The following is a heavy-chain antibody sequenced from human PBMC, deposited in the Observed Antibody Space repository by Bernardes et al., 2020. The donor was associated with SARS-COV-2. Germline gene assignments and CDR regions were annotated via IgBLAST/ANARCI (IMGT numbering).Heavy chain of an antibody. Sequence: GSLRLSCAASGFSVSAYWSWIRQPPGKGLEWIGEVSHSGTTNYKSSLKIRVTISVDTSKNHFSLKLNSVTAADTAVYYCARGLINIYSFGYEDDYYYGMDVWGQGTTVTVSS. CDR3: ARGLINIYSFGYEDDYYYGMDV. D-gene: IGHD5-18*01. J-gene: IGHJ6*02. CDR2: VSHSGTT. V-gene: IGHV4-34*01. CDR1: GFSVSAY.